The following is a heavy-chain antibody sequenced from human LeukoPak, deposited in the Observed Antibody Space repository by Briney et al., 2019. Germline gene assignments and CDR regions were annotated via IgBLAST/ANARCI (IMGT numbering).Heavy chain of an antibody. D-gene: IGHD6-6*01. CDR3: AREEYSSHNWFDP. CDR2: IIPIFGTA. Sequence: SVKVSCKASGGTFSSYAISWVRQAPGQGLEWMGGIIPIFGTANYAQKFQGRVTITADESTSTTYMELSSLRSEDTAVYYCAREEYSSHNWFDPWGQGTLVTVSS. J-gene: IGHJ5*02. V-gene: IGHV1-69*01. CDR1: GGTFSSYA.